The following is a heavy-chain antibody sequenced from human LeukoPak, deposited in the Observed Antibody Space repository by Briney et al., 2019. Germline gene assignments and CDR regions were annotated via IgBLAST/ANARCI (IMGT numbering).Heavy chain of an antibody. CDR1: GFTFSSYA. J-gene: IGHJ4*02. Sequence: GGSLRLSCAASGFTFSSYAMGWVRQAPGTGLEWVSAITGSGGNTYYADSVKGRFTISRDNSKTTLYLQINSLRAEDTAVYYCARVIAVAGEYFDYWGQGTLVTVSS. D-gene: IGHD6-19*01. V-gene: IGHV3-23*01. CDR3: ARVIAVAGEYFDY. CDR2: ITGSGGNT.